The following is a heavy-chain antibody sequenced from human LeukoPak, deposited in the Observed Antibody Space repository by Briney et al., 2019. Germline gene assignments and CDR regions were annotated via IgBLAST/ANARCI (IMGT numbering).Heavy chain of an antibody. CDR2: LYTTGTT. CDR1: GASITSCY. CDR3: VRDGANWEEPNDAFDT. D-gene: IGHD1-26*01. J-gene: IGHJ3*02. Sequence: PSETLSLTCAVSGASITSCYWSWVRQSAGKGLEWIGRLYTTGTTNYNPSLKSRVTMSGDSSKNQLSLTLISVTAADTAVYYCVRDGANWEEPNDAFDTWGQGTLVTVSS. V-gene: IGHV4-4*07.